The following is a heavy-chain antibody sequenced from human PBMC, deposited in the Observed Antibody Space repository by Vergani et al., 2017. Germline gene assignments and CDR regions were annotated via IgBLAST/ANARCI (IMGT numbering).Heavy chain of an antibody. V-gene: IGHV3-30*18. CDR1: GFTFSSYW. CDR3: AKDMGLPRGAAGTALDY. CDR2: ISYDGSNK. D-gene: IGHD6-13*01. Sequence: VQLVESGGGLVQPGGSLRLSCAASGFTFSSYWMSGVRQAPGKGLEWVAVISYDGSNKYYADSVKGRFTISRDNSKNTLYLQRNSLRAEDTAVYYCAKDMGLPRGAAGTALDYWGQGTLVTVSS. J-gene: IGHJ4*02.